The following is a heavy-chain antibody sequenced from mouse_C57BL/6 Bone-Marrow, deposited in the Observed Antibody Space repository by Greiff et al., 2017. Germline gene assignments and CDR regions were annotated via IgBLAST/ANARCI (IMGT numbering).Heavy chain of an antibody. J-gene: IGHJ1*03. D-gene: IGHD1-1*01. CDR2: IWSGGST. CDR3: ARNDWPGYGSSYYWYFDV. CDR1: GFSLTRYG. V-gene: IGHV2-2*01. Sequence: QVQLQQSGPGLVQPSQSLSITCTVSGFSLTRYGVHWVRQSPGKGLEWLGVIWSGGSTDSSAAFISRPSLSEDNSESTVFIKMHRLQADGTAIYSCARNDWPGYGSSYYWYFDVWGTGTTLTVPS.